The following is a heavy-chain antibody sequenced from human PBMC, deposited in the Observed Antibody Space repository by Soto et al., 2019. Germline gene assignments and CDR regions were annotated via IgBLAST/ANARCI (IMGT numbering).Heavy chain of an antibody. CDR1: GYTFSTYG. V-gene: IGHV1-24*01. Sequence: GASVKVSCKASGYTFSTYGMHWVRQAPGKRLEWMGGFDPEDGETIYAQKFQGRVTMTEDTSTDTAYMELSSLRSEDTAVYYCATKLTGSGFDYWGQGTLVTVSS. J-gene: IGHJ4*02. CDR3: ATKLTGSGFDY. D-gene: IGHD3-9*01. CDR2: FDPEDGET.